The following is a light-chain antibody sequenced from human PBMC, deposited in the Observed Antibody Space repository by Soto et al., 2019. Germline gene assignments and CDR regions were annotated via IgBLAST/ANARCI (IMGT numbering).Light chain of an antibody. CDR3: QQYGSSPIT. CDR1: QSVSSSY. CDR2: GAS. V-gene: IGKV3-20*01. J-gene: IGKJ5*01. Sequence: EMVLTQSPATLSLSPVERATLSCRASQSVSSSYLAWYQQKPGQAPRLLIHGASSRATGIPDRISGSGSGTDFTLTISRLEPEDFAVYYCQQYGSSPITFGQGTRLEI.